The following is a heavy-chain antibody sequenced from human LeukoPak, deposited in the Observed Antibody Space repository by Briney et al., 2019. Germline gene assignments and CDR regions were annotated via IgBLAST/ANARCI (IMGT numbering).Heavy chain of an antibody. CDR2: ISHDGSTK. D-gene: IGHD6-19*01. Sequence: GGSLRLSCAASGFTFSIYAIHWVRQAPGKGLEWVAVISHDGSTKYYAGSVRGRFTISRDNSKNTLYLQMDSLGAEDTAVYYCARAVVGKEDLDYWGQGTLVTVSS. CDR1: GFTFSIYA. CDR3: ARAVVGKEDLDY. J-gene: IGHJ4*02. V-gene: IGHV3-30*04.